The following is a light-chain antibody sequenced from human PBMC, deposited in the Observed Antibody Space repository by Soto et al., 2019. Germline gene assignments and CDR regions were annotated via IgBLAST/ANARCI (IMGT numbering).Light chain of an antibody. CDR3: QQRSNWPPTT. CDR1: QSVSSY. Sequence: EIVLTQSPATLSLSPGERATLSCRAGQSVSSYLAWYQQKPGQAPRLLIYDASNRATGIPARFSGSGSGTDFTLTISSLEPEDFAVYYCQQRSNWPPTTFGPGTKVDIK. CDR2: DAS. V-gene: IGKV3-11*01. J-gene: IGKJ3*01.